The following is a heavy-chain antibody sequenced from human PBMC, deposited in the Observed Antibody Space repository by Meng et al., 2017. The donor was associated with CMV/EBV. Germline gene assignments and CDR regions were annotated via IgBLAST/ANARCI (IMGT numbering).Heavy chain of an antibody. CDR3: ARDRGYYDFWSGYPPYFDY. D-gene: IGHD3-3*01. Sequence: GESLKISCAASGFTFSSYWMSWVRQAPGKGLEWVANIKQDGSEKYYVDSVKGRFTISRDNAKNSLYLQMNSLRAEDTAAYYCARDRGYYDFWSGYPPYFDYWGQGTLVTVSS. V-gene: IGHV3-7*01. CDR2: IKQDGSEK. CDR1: GFTFSSYW. J-gene: IGHJ4*02.